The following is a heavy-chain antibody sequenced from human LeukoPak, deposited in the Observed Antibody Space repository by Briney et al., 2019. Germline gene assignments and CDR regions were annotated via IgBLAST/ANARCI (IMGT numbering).Heavy chain of an antibody. CDR2: IYYSGST. CDR1: GGSISSYY. J-gene: IGHJ3*02. Sequence: SETLSLTCTVSGGSISSYYWSWIRQPPGKGLEWIGYIYYSGSTNYNPSLKSRVTISVDTSKNQFSLKLSSVTAADTAVYYCARDSMYYDILTGYAFDIWGQGTMVTVSS. V-gene: IGHV4-59*12. CDR3: ARDSMYYDILTGYAFDI. D-gene: IGHD3-9*01.